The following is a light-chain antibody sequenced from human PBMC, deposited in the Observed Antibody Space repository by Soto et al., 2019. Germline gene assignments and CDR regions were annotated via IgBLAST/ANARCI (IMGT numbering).Light chain of an antibody. CDR1: GSNIGAGFD. CDR2: GNT. Sequence: QSVLTQPPSLSGAPGQNIIISCTGGGSNIGAGFDVQGYQQLPGTAPKLLIYGNTNRPSGVPDRFSGSKSGTSASLVSTGLQAEDEADYYCPSYDTGLSGHVVFGGGTKLTVL. J-gene: IGLJ2*01. CDR3: PSYDTGLSGHVV. V-gene: IGLV1-40*01.